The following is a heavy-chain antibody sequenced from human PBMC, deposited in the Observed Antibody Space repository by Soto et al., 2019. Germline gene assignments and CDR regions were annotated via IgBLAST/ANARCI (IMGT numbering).Heavy chain of an antibody. J-gene: IGHJ6*02. CDR1: GFTFSSYA. CDR3: ARGIQLWPPGYYVLDV. Sequence: GGSLRLSCAASGFTFSSYAMHWVRQAPGKGLGWVAVISYDGSNKYYADSVKGRFTISRDNSKNTLYLQMNSLRAEDTAVYYCARGIQLWPPGYYVLDVCGQGTTVTVSS. D-gene: IGHD5-18*01. V-gene: IGHV3-30-3*01. CDR2: ISYDGSNK.